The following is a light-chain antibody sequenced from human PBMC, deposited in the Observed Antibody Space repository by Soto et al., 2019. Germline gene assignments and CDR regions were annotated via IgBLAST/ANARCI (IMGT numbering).Light chain of an antibody. CDR2: FNI. J-gene: IGLJ1*01. V-gene: IGLV1-44*01. CDR3: EAWDDSLNGYV. Sequence: QSVLSQPPSASGTPGQRVTISCSGSSSNIGSNTVSWYQQFPGTAPKLLIYFNIQRPSGVPDRFSGSKSGTSASLAISGLQSEDKADYYCEAWDDSLNGYVFGTGTKVTVL. CDR1: SSNIGSNT.